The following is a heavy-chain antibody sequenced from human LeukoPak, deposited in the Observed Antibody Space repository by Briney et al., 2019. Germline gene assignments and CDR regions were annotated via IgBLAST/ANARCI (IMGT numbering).Heavy chain of an antibody. D-gene: IGHD4-17*01. Sequence: GGSLRLSCAASGFTFSSYWMSWVRQAPGKGLEWVANIKQGGSEKYYVDSVKGRFTISRDNAKNSLYLQMNSLRAEDTAVYYCAKTDYGDYIDYWGQGTLVTVSS. J-gene: IGHJ4*02. CDR2: IKQGGSEK. CDR3: AKTDYGDYIDY. V-gene: IGHV3-7*01. CDR1: GFTFSSYW.